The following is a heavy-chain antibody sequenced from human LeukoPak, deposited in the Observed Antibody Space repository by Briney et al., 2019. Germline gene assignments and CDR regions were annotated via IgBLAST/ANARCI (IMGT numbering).Heavy chain of an antibody. V-gene: IGHV4-39*07. D-gene: IGHD3-10*01. CDR3: ARDLSMVRGVLRPYYFDY. CDR2: IYYSGST. J-gene: IGHJ4*02. CDR1: GGSISSSSYY. Sequence: SSETLSLTCTVSGGSISSSSYYWGWIRQPPGKGLEWIGSIYYSGSTYYNPSLKSRVTISVDTSKNQFSLKLSSVTAADTAVYYCARDLSMVRGVLRPYYFDYWGQGTLVTVSS.